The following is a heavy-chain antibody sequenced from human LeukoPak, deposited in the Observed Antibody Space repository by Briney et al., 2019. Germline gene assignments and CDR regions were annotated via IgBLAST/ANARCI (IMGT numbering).Heavy chain of an antibody. CDR1: GGSISSYY. D-gene: IGHD2-2*01. CDR3: ARGNLYQPLGI. CDR2: IYYSGST. V-gene: IGHV4-59*01. Sequence: PSETLSLTCTVSGGSISSYYWSWIRQPPGKGLEWIGYIYYSGSTNYNPSLKSRVSISVDTSKNQFSLKLSSVTAADTAVYYCARGNLYQPLGIWGQGTMVTVSS. J-gene: IGHJ3*02.